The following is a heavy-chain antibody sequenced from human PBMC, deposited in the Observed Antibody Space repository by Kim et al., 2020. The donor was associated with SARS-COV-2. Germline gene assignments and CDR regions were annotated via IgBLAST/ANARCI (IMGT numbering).Heavy chain of an antibody. Sequence: GGSLRLSCAASGFTFSSYGMHWVRQAPGKGLEWVAVISYDGSNKYYADSVKGRFTISRDNSKNTLYLQMNSLRAEDTAVYYCAKEAGDSSGFDYWGQGTL. CDR1: GFTFSSYG. V-gene: IGHV3-30*18. D-gene: IGHD6-19*01. CDR3: AKEAGDSSGFDY. J-gene: IGHJ4*02. CDR2: ISYDGSNK.